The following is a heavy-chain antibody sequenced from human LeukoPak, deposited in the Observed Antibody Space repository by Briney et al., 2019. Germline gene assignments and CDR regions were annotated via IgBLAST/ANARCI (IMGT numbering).Heavy chain of an antibody. V-gene: IGHV3-30*18. CDR2: ISYDGSNK. CDR1: GFTFSSYG. D-gene: IGHD3-22*01. CDR3: AKGTGDSSGYYYFDY. J-gene: IGHJ4*02. Sequence: GGSLRLSCAASGFTFSSYGMHWVRQAPGKGLEWVAVISYDGSNKYYADSVKGRFTISRDNSKNTLYLQMNSLRAEDTAVYYCAKGTGDSSGYYYFDYWGQGTLVTVSS.